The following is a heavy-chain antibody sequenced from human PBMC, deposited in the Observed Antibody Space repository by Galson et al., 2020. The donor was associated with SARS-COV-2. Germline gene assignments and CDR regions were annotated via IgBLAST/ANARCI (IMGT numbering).Heavy chain of an antibody. D-gene: IGHD3-16*02. V-gene: IGHV4-59*01. CDR1: GGSISSYY. J-gene: IGHJ4*02. Sequence: SETLSLTCTVSGGSISSYYWSWIRQPPGKGLEWIGYIYYSGSTNYNPSLKSRVTISVDTSKNQFSLKLSSVTAADTAVYYCARVNYIWGSYRYYYYFDYWGQGTLVTVSS. CDR3: ARVNYIWGSYRYYYYFDY. CDR2: IYYSGST.